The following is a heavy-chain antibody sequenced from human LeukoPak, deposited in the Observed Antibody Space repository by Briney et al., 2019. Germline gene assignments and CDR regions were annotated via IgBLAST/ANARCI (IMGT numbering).Heavy chain of an antibody. D-gene: IGHD6-13*01. CDR2: ISSSSSYI. Sequence: GGSLRLSCAASGFTFSSYSMNWVRQAPGKGLEWVSSISSSSSYIYYADSVKGRFTISRDNAKNSLYLQMNSLRAEDTAVYYCAKDGGGSSWFHYYYMDVWGKGTTVTISS. CDR1: GFTFSSYS. J-gene: IGHJ6*03. CDR3: AKDGGGSSWFHYYYMDV. V-gene: IGHV3-21*01.